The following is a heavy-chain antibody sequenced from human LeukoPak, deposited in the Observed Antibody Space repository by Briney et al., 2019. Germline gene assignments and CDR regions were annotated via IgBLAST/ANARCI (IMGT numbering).Heavy chain of an antibody. CDR1: GYTFTSHY. CDR2: INPSSGSI. Sequence: AAVKEACMASGYTFTSHYMHWVRQPPGQGLEWMGIINPSSGSISYAQKFQGRVTVTRDTSTSTVYMELSSLRSEDTAVYYCAGDGEMTTKLYYFDCWAPGSPFTVSS. D-gene: IGHD5-24*01. CDR3: AGDGEMTTKLYYFDC. J-gene: IGHJ4*03. V-gene: IGHV1-46*01.